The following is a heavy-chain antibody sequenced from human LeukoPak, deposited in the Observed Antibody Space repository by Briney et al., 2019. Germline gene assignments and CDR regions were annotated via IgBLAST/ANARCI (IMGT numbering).Heavy chain of an antibody. J-gene: IGHJ4*02. D-gene: IGHD3-10*01. Sequence: GGSLRLSCAASGFTFSSYSMNWVRQAPGKGLEWVSSISSSSSYIYYADSVKGRFTISRDNAKNSLYLQMNSLRAEDTAVYYCARDGTYGSGSYYDWVRSDYYFDYWGQGTLVTVSS. CDR1: GFTFSSYS. CDR2: ISSSSSYI. V-gene: IGHV3-21*01. CDR3: ARDGTYGSGSYYDWVRSDYYFDY.